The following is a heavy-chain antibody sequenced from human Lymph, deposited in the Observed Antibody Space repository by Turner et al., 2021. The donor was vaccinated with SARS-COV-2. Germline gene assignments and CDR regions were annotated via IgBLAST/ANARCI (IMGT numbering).Heavy chain of an antibody. Sequence: QMQLVQSGPEVKKPGTSVKVSCKASGFTFSSSAVQWVRQARGQRLEWIGWIVVGSGNTNYAQKFQERVTITRDMSTNTAYMELSSLRSEDTAVYYCAAAYCSGGSCSDGFDIRGQGTMVTVSS. V-gene: IGHV1-58*01. CDR2: IVVGSGNT. D-gene: IGHD2-15*01. CDR1: GFTFSSSA. J-gene: IGHJ3*02. CDR3: AAAYCSGGSCSDGFDI.